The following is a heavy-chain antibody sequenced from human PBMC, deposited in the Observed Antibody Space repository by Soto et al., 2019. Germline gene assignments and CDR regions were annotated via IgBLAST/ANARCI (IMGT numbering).Heavy chain of an antibody. CDR3: AKGDRNDVLDY. CDR1: GFSFSTFG. CDR2: IWYDGTNK. D-gene: IGHD1-1*01. J-gene: IGHJ4*02. V-gene: IGHV3-33*06. Sequence: QVQLVESGGGVVQPGGSLRLSCAASGFSFSTFGMHWVRQAPGKGLEWVALIWYDGTNKYYVDSVEGRFTISRDNSKNTLYLQMNSLRVEDTAMYYCAKGDRNDVLDYWGQGTLVTVSS.